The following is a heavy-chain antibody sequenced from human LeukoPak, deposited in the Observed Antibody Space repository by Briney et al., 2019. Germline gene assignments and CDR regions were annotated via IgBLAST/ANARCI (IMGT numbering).Heavy chain of an antibody. V-gene: IGHV1-18*01. CDR2: ISAYNGDT. D-gene: IGHD3-9*01. J-gene: IGHJ6*04. Sequence: ASVKVSCKTSGYTLTTYGISWVRQAPGQGLEWMGWISAYNGDTNYAQKLQGRVTLTTDTSTSTAYMELRSLRSDDTAVYYCARVPPYYDILTGYYTLRGMDVWGKGTTVTVSS. CDR1: GYTLTTYG. CDR3: ARVPPYYDILTGYYTLRGMDV.